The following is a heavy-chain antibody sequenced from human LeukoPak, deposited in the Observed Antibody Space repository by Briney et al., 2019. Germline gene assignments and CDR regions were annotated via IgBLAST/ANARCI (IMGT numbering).Heavy chain of an antibody. CDR3: AKDRISEDGYNFPDS. D-gene: IGHD5-24*01. CDR2: IYYSGTT. CDR1: GGSISSSSYY. V-gene: IGHV4-39*01. J-gene: IGHJ4*02. Sequence: SETLSLTCTVSGGSISSSSYYWGWIRQPPGKGLEWIGSIYYSGTTYYNPSLKSRVTLSVDTSKNQFSLKLSSVTAADTAVYYCAKDRISEDGYNFPDSLGPGTLVSVSS.